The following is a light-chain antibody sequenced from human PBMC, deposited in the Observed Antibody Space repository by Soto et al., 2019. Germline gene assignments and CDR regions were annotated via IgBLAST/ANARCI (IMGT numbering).Light chain of an antibody. CDR3: SSYTSSSTHV. Sequence: QSVLTQSASVSASPGQSITISCTGTSSDVGGYNYVSWYQQHPGKAPKLMIYDVSNRPSGVSDRLSGSKSGNMASLTISGLQAEDEADYYCSSYTSSSTHVFGPGTKVTVL. CDR1: SSDVGGYNY. J-gene: IGLJ1*01. V-gene: IGLV2-14*01. CDR2: DVS.